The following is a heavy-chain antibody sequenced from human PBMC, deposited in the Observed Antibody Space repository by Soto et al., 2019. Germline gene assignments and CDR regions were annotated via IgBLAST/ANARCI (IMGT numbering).Heavy chain of an antibody. CDR1: GGSISSGGYY. V-gene: IGHV4-31*03. D-gene: IGHD3-16*01. CDR2: IYYSGST. CDR3: ARYGGGSRPYYYYYGMDF. Sequence: PSETLSLTCTVSGGSISSGGYYWSWIRQHPGKGLEWIGYIYYSGSTYYNPSLKSRVTISVDTSKNQFSLKLSSVTAADTAVYYCARYGGGSRPYYYYYGMDFWGQGTMVTVAS. J-gene: IGHJ6*02.